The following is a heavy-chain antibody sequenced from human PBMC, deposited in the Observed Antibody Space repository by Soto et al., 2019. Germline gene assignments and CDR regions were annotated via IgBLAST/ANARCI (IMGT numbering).Heavy chain of an antibody. CDR3: AHLRSGSYCNWFDP. CDR2: ISWDDYK. V-gene: IGHV2-5*02. D-gene: IGHD1-26*01. Sequence: QIALKESGPTLVKPTQTLTLTCTFSGFSLSTSGVVVGCIRQPPGTPLEWLALISWDDYKRYSPSLKSRLTNTKDTSKNQVVGTIPTMAPVDTDTYYCAHLRSGSYCNWFDPRGQGTLVTVSS. J-gene: IGHJ5*02. CDR1: GFSLSTSGVV.